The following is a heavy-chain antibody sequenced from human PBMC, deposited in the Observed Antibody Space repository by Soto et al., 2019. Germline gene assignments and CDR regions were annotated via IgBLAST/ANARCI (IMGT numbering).Heavy chain of an antibody. D-gene: IGHD6-19*01. CDR2: IVPLPGTT. CDR1: VGTFTKYA. CDR3: ASGVGGLGGSSGWPDYAFDV. Sequence: QVQLVQSGAAVRKPGSSVKVSCKASVGTFTKYAITWVRQAPRQGLEWMGGIVPLPGTTNYAQKFRGRVTISADESTSTAYLERSSLRSEDTAVYYCASGVGGLGGSSGWPDYAFDVWGQGTLVIVSS. V-gene: IGHV1-69*01. J-gene: IGHJ3*01.